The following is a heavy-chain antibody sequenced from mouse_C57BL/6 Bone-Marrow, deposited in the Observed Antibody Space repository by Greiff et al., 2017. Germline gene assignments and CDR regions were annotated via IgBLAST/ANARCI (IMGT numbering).Heavy chain of an antibody. CDR2: ISYDGSN. D-gene: IGHD1-1*01. V-gene: IGHV3-6*01. CDR3: ARANYYGSSYYDY. CDR1: GYSITSGYY. J-gene: IGHJ2*01. Sequence: EVQLQESGPGLVKPSQSLSLTCSVTGYSITSGYYWNWIRQFPGNKLEWMGYISYDGSNNSNPSLKNRISITLDQSKTQFFLKLNSETTEDTSTYCCARANYYGSSYYDYWGQGTTLTVSS.